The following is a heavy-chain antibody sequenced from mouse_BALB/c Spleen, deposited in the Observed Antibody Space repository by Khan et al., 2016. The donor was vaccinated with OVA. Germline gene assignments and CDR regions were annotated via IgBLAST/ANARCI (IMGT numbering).Heavy chain of an antibody. J-gene: IGHJ2*01. CDR2: ISYSGRT. D-gene: IGHD1-1*01. CDR1: GYSITSDYA. CDR3: ARSVTITTVVATDFDY. V-gene: IGHV3-2*02. Sequence: EVQLQESGPGLVKPSQSLSLTCTVTGYSITSDYAWNWIRQFPGNKLEWMGYISYSGRTSYNPSLKSRISITRDTSKNQFFLQLHSVTTEDTATYYCARSVTITTVVATDFDYWSQGTTLTVSS.